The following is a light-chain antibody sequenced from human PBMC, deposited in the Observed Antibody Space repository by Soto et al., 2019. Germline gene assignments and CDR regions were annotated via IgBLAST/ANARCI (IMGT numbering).Light chain of an antibody. V-gene: IGKV2-30*02. J-gene: IGKJ5*01. Sequence: DVVMTQSPLSLPVTLGQPACISFRSKQSLLHSDGIAYFSWFQQRPGRSPRRLIYKVSSRDSGVPARFSGSGSGTDFALKISRVEAEDVGVYYCMQGTHWPITFGQGTRLEIK. CDR2: KVS. CDR1: QSLLHSDGIAY. CDR3: MQGTHWPIT.